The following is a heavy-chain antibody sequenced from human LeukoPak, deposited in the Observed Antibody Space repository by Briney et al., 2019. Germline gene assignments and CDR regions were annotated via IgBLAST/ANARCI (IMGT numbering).Heavy chain of an antibody. CDR1: GGTFSSYA. V-gene: IGHV1-69*13. Sequence: GASVKVSCKASGGTFSSYAISWVRQAPGQGPEWMGGIIPIFGTVNYAQKFQGRVTITADESTSTAYMELSSLRSEDTAVYYCASLTGDDGYFDYWGQGTLVTVSS. CDR3: ASLTGDDGYFDY. J-gene: IGHJ4*02. D-gene: IGHD7-27*01. CDR2: IIPIFGTV.